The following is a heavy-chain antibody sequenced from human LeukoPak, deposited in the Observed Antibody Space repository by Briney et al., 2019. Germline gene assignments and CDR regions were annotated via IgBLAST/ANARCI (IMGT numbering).Heavy chain of an antibody. CDR3: ARGHDDSSGYYYFDWFDP. CDR1: GYTFTSYG. J-gene: IGHJ5*02. D-gene: IGHD3-22*01. V-gene: IGHV1-18*01. Sequence: ASVKVSCKASGYTFTSYGISWVRQAPGQGLEWMGWISAYNGNTNYAQKLQGRVTMTTDTSTSTAYMELRSLRSDDTAVYYCARGHDDSSGYYYFDWFDPWGQGTLVTVSS. CDR2: ISAYNGNT.